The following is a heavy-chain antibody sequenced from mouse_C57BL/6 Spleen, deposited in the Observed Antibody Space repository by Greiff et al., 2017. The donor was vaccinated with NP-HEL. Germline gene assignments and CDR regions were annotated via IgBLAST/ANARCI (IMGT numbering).Heavy chain of an antibody. V-gene: IGHV1-55*01. CDR2: IYPGSGST. J-gene: IGHJ2*01. CDR3: ARITTVVAGPYFDY. D-gene: IGHD1-1*01. Sequence: QVQLQQPGAELVKPGASVKMSCKASGYTFTSYWITWVKQRPGQGLEWIGDIYPGSGSTNYNEKFKSKATLTVDTSSSTAYMQLSSLTSEDSAVYYCARITTVVAGPYFDYWGQGTTLTVSS. CDR1: GYTFTSYW.